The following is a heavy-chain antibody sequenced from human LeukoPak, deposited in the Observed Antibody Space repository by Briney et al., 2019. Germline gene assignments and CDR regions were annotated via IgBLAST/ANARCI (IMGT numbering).Heavy chain of an antibody. Sequence: SVKVSCKASGGTFSSYAISWVRQAPGQGLEWMGGIIPIFGTANYAQKFQGRVTITTDGSTSTAYMELSSMSSEATARYYWSRGAPDIVVVPAAICSYYYYMDVWGKGTTVTVSS. D-gene: IGHD2-2*01. CDR1: GGTFSSYA. CDR3: SRGAPDIVVVPAAICSYYYYMDV. V-gene: IGHV1-69*05. CDR2: IIPIFGTA. J-gene: IGHJ6*03.